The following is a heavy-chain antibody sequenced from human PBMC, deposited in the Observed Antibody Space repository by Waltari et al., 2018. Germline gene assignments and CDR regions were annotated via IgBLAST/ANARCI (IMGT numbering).Heavy chain of an antibody. V-gene: IGHV3-43*01. CDR3: AKDIKAGRGHDAFDI. CDR1: GFTFDDYT. CDR2: ISWDGGST. Sequence: EVQLVESGGVVVQPGGSLRLSCAASGFTFDDYTMHWVRQAPGKGLEWVSLISWDGGSTYYADSVKGRFTISRDNSKNSLYLQMNSLRTEDTALYYCAKDIKAGRGHDAFDIWGQGTMVTVSS. J-gene: IGHJ3*02. D-gene: IGHD6-25*01.